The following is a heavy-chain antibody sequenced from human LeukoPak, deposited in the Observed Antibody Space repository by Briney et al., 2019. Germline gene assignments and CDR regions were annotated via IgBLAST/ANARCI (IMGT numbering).Heavy chain of an antibody. V-gene: IGHV1-46*01. Sequence: ASVKVSCKTSGYTFSSYYIHWVRQAPGQGLEWMGIINPSGGSTNYAQKFQGRVTMTRDMSTSTAYMELSSLRSEDTAVYYCARQPQWLELFDYWGQGTLVTVSS. D-gene: IGHD6-19*01. CDR1: GYTFSSYY. J-gene: IGHJ4*02. CDR2: INPSGGST. CDR3: ARQPQWLELFDY.